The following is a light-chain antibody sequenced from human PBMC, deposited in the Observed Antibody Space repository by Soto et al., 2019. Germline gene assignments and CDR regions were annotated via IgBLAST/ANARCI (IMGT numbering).Light chain of an antibody. J-gene: IGKJ5*01. CDR2: KVS. CDR1: QSLVHSDGRTY. Sequence: LMTQSPLSLPVTLGQPASISCRSSQSLVHSDGRTYLSWFQQSPGQSPRRLIYKVSNRDSGVPDRFSGGGSGTAFTLRISRVEAEDVGVYYCLVGTHGVTFGQGTRLEIK. CDR3: LVGTHGVT. V-gene: IGKV2-30*02.